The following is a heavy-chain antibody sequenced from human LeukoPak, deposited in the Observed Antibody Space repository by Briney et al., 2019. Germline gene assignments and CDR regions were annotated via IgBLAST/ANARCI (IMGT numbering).Heavy chain of an antibody. CDR1: GGSISSYY. D-gene: IGHD2-2*01. J-gene: IGHJ4*02. V-gene: IGHV4-59*08. CDR2: IYYSGST. Sequence: SETLSLTCTVSGGSISSYYWSWIRQPPGKGLEWIGYIYYSGSTNYNPSLKSRVTISVDTFKNQFSLKLSSVTAADTAVYYCARHSGDIVVVPAAPLYYWGQGTLVTVSS. CDR3: ARHSGDIVVVPAAPLYY.